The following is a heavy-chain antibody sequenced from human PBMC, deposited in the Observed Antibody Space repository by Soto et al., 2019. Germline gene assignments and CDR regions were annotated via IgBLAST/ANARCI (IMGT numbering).Heavy chain of an antibody. CDR3: ARVTPYCTNGVCYPVPWFDP. J-gene: IGHJ5*02. V-gene: IGHV4-31*03. Sequence: SETLSLTCTVSGGSISSGGYYWSWIRQHPGKGLEWIGYIYYSGSTYYNPSLKSRVTISVDTSKNQFYLKLSSVTAADTAVYYCARVTPYCTNGVCYPVPWFDPWGQGTLVTVSS. CDR1: GGSISSGGYY. CDR2: IYYSGST. D-gene: IGHD2-8*01.